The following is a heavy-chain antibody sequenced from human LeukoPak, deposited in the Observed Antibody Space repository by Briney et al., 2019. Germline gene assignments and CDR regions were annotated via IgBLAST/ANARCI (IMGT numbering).Heavy chain of an antibody. CDR1: GGSFSGYY. CDR2: INHSGST. V-gene: IGHV4-34*01. J-gene: IGHJ6*03. D-gene: IGHD5-24*01. CDR3: ARAHRELATHYYYYYMDV. Sequence: SETLSLTCAVYGGSFSGYYWSWIRQTPGKGLEWIGEINHSGSTNYNPSLKSRVTISVDTSKNQFSLKLSSVTAADTAVYYCARAHRELATHYYYYYMDVWGKGTTVTVSS.